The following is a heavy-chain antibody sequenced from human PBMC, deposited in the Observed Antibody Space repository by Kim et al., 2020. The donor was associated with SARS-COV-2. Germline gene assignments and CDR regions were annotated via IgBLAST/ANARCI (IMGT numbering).Heavy chain of an antibody. CDR3: ARDLYSGYDGFDY. Sequence: YNPSLKRRVTISVDTSKNRFSLKLSSVTAADTAVYYCARDLYSGYDGFDYWGQGTLVTVSS. V-gene: IGHV4-34*01. J-gene: IGHJ4*02. D-gene: IGHD5-12*01.